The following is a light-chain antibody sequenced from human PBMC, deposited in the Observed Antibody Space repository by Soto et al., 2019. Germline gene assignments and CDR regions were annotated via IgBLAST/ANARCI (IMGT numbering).Light chain of an antibody. J-gene: IGKJ5*01. CDR2: GIS. CDR1: QSVNSNY. CDR3: QQYTGPPTN. Sequence: EIVMTQSPATLSVSPGERATLSCRASQSVNSNYLAWYQQKPGQAPRLLIYGISKRATDIPDRFSGSGSGKEFNLQISSLQPEASAVYFCQQYTGPPTNVGQRTRLEI. V-gene: IGKV3-20*01.